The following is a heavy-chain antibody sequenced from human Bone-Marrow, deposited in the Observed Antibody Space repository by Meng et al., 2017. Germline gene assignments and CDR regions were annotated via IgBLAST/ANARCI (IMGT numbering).Heavy chain of an antibody. Sequence: GQVGEAGAGVKKPGSSGKVSCKASGGTFSSYAISWVRQAPGQGLEWMGGIIPIFGTANYAQKFQGRVTITADESTSTAYMELSSLRSEDTAVYYCARDLESGSYYNFQHWGQGTLVTVSS. D-gene: IGHD1-26*01. V-gene: IGHV1-69*01. CDR2: IIPIFGTA. CDR3: ARDLESGSYYNFQH. J-gene: IGHJ1*01. CDR1: GGTFSSYA.